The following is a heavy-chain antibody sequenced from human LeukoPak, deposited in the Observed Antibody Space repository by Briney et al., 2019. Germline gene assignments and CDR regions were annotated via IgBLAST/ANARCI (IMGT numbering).Heavy chain of an antibody. CDR2: INHSGST. V-gene: IGHV4-34*01. CDR1: GGSFSGYY. J-gene: IGHJ5*02. CDR3: ARSRWLVRNWFDP. D-gene: IGHD6-19*01. Sequence: SETLSLTCAVYGGSFSGYYWSWIRKPPGKGLEWVGEINHSGSTNYNPSLKSRVTISVDTSKNQFSLKLSSVTAADTAVYYCARSRWLVRNWFDPWGQGTLVTVSS.